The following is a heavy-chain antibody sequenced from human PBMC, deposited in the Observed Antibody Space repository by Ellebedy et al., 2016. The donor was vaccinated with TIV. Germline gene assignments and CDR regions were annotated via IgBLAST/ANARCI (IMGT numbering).Heavy chain of an antibody. V-gene: IGHV4-59*01. CDR1: GGSISGFY. CDR3: ARSGGWYTPYDY. Sequence: MPSETLSLTCTVSGGSISGFYWSWIRQPPGKGLEWIGYIYSSGSGEYNPSLKSRVTMSVDTSRGQVSLRLNSVTAADTAVYYCARSGGWYTPYDYWGQGTLVTVSS. CDR2: IYSSGSG. D-gene: IGHD6-19*01. J-gene: IGHJ4*02.